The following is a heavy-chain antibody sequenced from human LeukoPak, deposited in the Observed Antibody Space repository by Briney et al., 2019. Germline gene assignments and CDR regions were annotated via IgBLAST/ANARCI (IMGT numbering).Heavy chain of an antibody. J-gene: IGHJ4*02. V-gene: IGHV3-21*01. CDR2: ISSSSSYI. CDR3: AMDLHGDYLFDD. Sequence: GGSLRLSCAASGFTFTIYSLNWVRQAPGKGLEWVASISSSSSYINYADSVKGRLIISRDNANNSLYLQMNSLRAEDTAVYYCAMDLHGDYLFDDWGQGTLVIVSS. D-gene: IGHD4-17*01. CDR1: GFTFTIYS.